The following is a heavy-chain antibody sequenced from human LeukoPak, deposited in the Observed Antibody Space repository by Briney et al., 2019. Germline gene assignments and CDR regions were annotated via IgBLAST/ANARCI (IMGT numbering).Heavy chain of an antibody. V-gene: IGHV4-39*07. CDR2: IYYSGST. CDR1: GGSISSSSYY. CDR3: ARSMTTVTEGLFQH. D-gene: IGHD4-17*01. Sequence: SETLSLTCTVSGGSISSSSYYWGWIRQPPGKGLEWIGSIYYSGSTYYNPSLKSRVTISVDTSKNQFSLKLSSVTAADTAVYYCARSMTTVTEGLFQHWGQGTLVTVSS. J-gene: IGHJ1*01.